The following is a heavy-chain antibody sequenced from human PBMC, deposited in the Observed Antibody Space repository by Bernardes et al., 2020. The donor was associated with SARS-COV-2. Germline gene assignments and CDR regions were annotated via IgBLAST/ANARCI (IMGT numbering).Heavy chain of an antibody. Sequence: SETLSLTCTVSGGSISSGDYYWSWIRQPPGKGLEWIGYIYYSGSTYYNPSLKSRVTISVDTSKNQFSLKLSSVTAADTAVYYCAREYYDFWSGIPSMTWFDPWGQGTLVTVSS. CDR3: AREYYDFWSGIPSMTWFDP. V-gene: IGHV4-30-4*01. CDR1: GGSISSGDYY. CDR2: IYYSGST. J-gene: IGHJ5*02. D-gene: IGHD3-3*01.